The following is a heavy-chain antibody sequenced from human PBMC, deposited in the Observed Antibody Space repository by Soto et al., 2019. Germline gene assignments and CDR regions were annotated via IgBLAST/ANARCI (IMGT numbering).Heavy chain of an antibody. D-gene: IGHD2-8*02. Sequence: PSGTLSLTCGGSGGSFSDYTWTWIRQPPGKGLEWIGEINHSGSTNYNPSLKTRATLSVDRSNNQFSLRLNSVTAADTAVYYCARGPKAMLVPNSWGQGAQVTVSS. CDR2: INHSGST. V-gene: IGHV4-34*01. CDR1: GGSFSDYT. CDR3: ARGPKAMLVPNS. J-gene: IGHJ4*02.